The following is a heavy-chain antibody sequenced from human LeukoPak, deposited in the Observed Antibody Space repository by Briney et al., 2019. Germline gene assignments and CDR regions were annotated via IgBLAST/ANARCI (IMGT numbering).Heavy chain of an antibody. J-gene: IGHJ4*02. CDR3: ARDYPYYYDSSGYYPANYFDY. CDR2: MNPNSGAT. Sequence: ASVKVSCKASGYTFTSYDFNWLRQATGQGPEWMGWMNPNSGATGYAQKFQGRVTMTRSASINTAYMELTNLRSEDTAVYYCARDYPYYYDSSGYYPANYFDYWGQGTLVTVSS. V-gene: IGHV1-8*01. CDR1: GYTFTSYD. D-gene: IGHD3-22*01.